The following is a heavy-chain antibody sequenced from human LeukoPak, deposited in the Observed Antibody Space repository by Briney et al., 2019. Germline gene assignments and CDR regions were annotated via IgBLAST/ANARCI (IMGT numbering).Heavy chain of an antibody. V-gene: IGHV6-1*01. CDR1: GDSVSSNSAT. J-gene: IGHJ4*02. Sequence: SQTLSLTYVISGDSVSSNSATWHWIRQSPSRGVEWLGRTYYRSKWYHDYAVSVKSRVNINPDTSKNQFSLQLNSVTPEDTAVYYCARWDRTAAGSTDYWGQGTLVTVSS. CDR3: ARWDRTAAGSTDY. D-gene: IGHD6-13*01. CDR2: TYYRSKWYH.